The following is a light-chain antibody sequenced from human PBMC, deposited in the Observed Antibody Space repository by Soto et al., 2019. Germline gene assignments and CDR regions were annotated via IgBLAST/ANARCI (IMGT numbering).Light chain of an antibody. Sequence: DIQMTQSPSTLSASVGDRVTITCRASQSISSWLAWYQQKPGKAPKLLIYKASSLESGVPSRFSGSGSGTEFTLTISSLQPDDFATYYCQQYNSSFVYTFGQGTKLEIK. V-gene: IGKV1-5*03. CDR2: KAS. J-gene: IGKJ2*01. CDR3: QQYNSSFVYT. CDR1: QSISSW.